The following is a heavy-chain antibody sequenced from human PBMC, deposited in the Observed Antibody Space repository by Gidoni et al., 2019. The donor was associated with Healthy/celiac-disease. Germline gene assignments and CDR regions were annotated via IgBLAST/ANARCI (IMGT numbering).Heavy chain of an antibody. J-gene: IGHJ6*02. Sequence: EVQLVESGGGWVQPGRSLRLSCHPSGFPLDDYACPWGRQAPGQGLEWVSGISWNSGSIGYADSVKGRFTISRDNAKNSLYLQMNSLRAEDTALYYCAKGNPRPTYGGNPNYYYYGMDVWGQGTTVTVSS. CDR1: GFPLDDYA. V-gene: IGHV3-9*01. CDR3: AKGNPRPTYGGNPNYYYYGMDV. CDR2: ISWNSGSI. D-gene: IGHD2-15*01.